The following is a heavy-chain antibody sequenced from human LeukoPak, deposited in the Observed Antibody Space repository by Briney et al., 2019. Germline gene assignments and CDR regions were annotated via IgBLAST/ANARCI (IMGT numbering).Heavy chain of an antibody. D-gene: IGHD6-19*01. CDR2: IGSVTTYI. CDR1: GFTFSDYT. CDR3: ARAIAVAGPYYFDY. Sequence: PGGSLRLSCAASGFTFSDYTMNWVRQAQGKGLEWVSSIGSVTTYIYYADSVKGRFTISRDNAKNSLSLQMNSLRAEDTAVYYCARAIAVAGPYYFDYRGQGTLVTVSS. J-gene: IGHJ4*02. V-gene: IGHV3-21*01.